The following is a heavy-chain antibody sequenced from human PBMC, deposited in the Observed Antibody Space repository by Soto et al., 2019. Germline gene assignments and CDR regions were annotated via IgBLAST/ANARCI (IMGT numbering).Heavy chain of an antibody. J-gene: IGHJ6*02. Sequence: EVQLVESGGGMVQPGGSLKLSCAASGFTFSGSAMHWVRQASGKGLEWVGRIRSKANSYATAYAASVKGRFTISRDDSKNTAYLQMNSLKSEDTAVYYCTRPEAGRPYDGMDVWGQGTTVTVSS. CDR3: TRPEAGRPYDGMDV. CDR1: GFTFSGSA. CDR2: IRSKANSYAT. V-gene: IGHV3-73*02.